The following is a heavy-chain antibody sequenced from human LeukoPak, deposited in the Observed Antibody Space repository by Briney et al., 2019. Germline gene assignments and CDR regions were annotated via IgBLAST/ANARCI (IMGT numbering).Heavy chain of an antibody. CDR2: ISSSSSYI. CDR3: ARGEVARLPLDY. D-gene: IGHD6-25*01. J-gene: IGHJ4*02. V-gene: IGHV3-21*01. CDR1: GFTFSSYS. Sequence: GGSLRLSRAASGFTFSSYSMNWVRQAPGKGLEWVSSISSSSSYIYYADSVKGRFTISRDNAKNSLYLQMNSLRAEDTAVYYCARGEVARLPLDYWGQGTLVTVSS.